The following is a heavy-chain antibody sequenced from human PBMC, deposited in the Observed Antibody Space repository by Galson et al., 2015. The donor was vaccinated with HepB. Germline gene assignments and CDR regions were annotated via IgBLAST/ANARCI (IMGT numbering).Heavy chain of an antibody. CDR2: IYYSGST. CDR1: GGSISSSSYY. J-gene: IGHJ4*02. Sequence: SETLSLTCTVSGGSISSSSYYWGWIRQPPGKGLEWIGSIYYSGSTYYNPSLKSRVTISVDTSKNQFSLKLSSVTAADTAVYYCARNDFWSGPIDYWGQGTLVTVSS. CDR3: ARNDFWSGPIDY. V-gene: IGHV4-39*07. D-gene: IGHD3-3*01.